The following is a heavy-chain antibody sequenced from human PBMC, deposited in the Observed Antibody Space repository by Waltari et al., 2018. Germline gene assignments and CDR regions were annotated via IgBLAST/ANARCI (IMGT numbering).Heavy chain of an antibody. J-gene: IGHJ6*02. V-gene: IGHV4-34*01. D-gene: IGHD2-15*01. CDR3: VRLEDCTGPGGNCYSGELFALDV. CDR2: INHSGNI. Sequence: QVQLPQWGAGQLQPSETLSLSCAVFGGSFRGYYWGWVRQARGKGLEWIGEINHSGNINSNPSLRSRLTMSVDTSNNQLSLKLNSVTAADTAVYYCVRLEDCTGPGGNCYSGELFALDVWGQGTTVTVSS. CDR1: GGSFRGYY.